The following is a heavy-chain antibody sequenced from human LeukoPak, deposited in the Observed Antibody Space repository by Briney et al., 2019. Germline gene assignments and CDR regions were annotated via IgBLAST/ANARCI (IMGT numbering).Heavy chain of an antibody. D-gene: IGHD4-17*01. V-gene: IGHV1-46*01. Sequence: ASVKVSCKASGYTFTSYDINWVRQAPGQGLEWMGIINPSGGSTSYAQKFQGRVTMTRDTSTSTVYMELSSLRSEDTAVYYCARNGPYYGDYVYYWGQGTLVTVSS. CDR3: ARNGPYYGDYVYY. CDR2: INPSGGST. CDR1: GYTFTSYD. J-gene: IGHJ4*02.